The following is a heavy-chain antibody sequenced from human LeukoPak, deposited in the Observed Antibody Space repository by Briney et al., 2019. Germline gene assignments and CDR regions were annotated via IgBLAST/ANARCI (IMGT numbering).Heavy chain of an antibody. CDR2: IYHSGST. Sequence: SQTLSLTCVVSGGSISSGGYSWRWLRQPPGKGLEWIGYIYHSGSTYYNPSLKSRVTISVDRSKNQFSLKLSSVTAADTAVYYCARVGFNWFDPWGQGTLVTVSS. V-gene: IGHV4-30-2*01. CDR3: ARVGFNWFDP. CDR1: GGSISSGGYS. D-gene: IGHD2-15*01. J-gene: IGHJ5*02.